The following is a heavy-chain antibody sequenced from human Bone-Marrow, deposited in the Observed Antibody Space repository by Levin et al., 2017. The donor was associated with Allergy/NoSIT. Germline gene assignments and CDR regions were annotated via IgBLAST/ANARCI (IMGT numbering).Heavy chain of an antibody. CDR3: ARPPQRGFTSIWSYGA. V-gene: IGHV4-39*01. D-gene: IGHD6-13*01. J-gene: IGHJ5*02. Sequence: SETLSLTCTVSGGFISSSSYYWGWVRQPPGKGLEWIGSIYATGSTYYSPSLYGRVTISVDTSKNQYSLNLSSVTAADTAVYYCARPPQRGFTSIWSYGAWGQGTLVTVSS. CDR1: GGFISSSSYY. CDR2: IYATGST.